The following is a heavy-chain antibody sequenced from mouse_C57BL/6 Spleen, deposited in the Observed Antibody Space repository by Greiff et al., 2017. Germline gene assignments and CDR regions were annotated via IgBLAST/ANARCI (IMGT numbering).Heavy chain of an antibody. V-gene: IGHV1-54*01. J-gene: IGHJ3*01. D-gene: IGHD2-14*01. CDR2: INPGSGGT. CDR3: ARRVPRRGFAY. Sequence: VQRVESGAELVRPGTSVKVSCKASGYAFTNYLIEWVKQRPGQGLEWIGVINPGSGGTNYNEKFKGKATLTADKSSSTAYMQLSSLTSEDSAVYFCARRVPRRGFAYWGQGTLVTVSA. CDR1: GYAFTNYL.